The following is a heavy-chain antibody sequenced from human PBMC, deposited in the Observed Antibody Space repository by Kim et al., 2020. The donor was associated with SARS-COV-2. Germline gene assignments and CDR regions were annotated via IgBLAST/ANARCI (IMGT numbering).Heavy chain of an antibody. Sequence: SETLSLTCTVSGGSISSSSYYWGWIRQPPGKGLEWIGSIYYSGSTYYNPSLKSRVTISVDTSKNQFSLKLSSVTAADTAVYYCARDTPLYYDIPHYGMDVWGQGTTVTVSS. CDR1: GGSISSSSYY. CDR3: ARDTPLYYDIPHYGMDV. D-gene: IGHD3-9*01. CDR2: IYYSGST. V-gene: IGHV4-39*07. J-gene: IGHJ6*02.